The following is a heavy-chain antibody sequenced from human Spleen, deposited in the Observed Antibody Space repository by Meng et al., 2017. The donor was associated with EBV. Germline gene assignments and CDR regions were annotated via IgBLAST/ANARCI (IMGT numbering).Heavy chain of an antibody. D-gene: IGHD3-22*01. J-gene: IGHJ4*02. Sequence: VALVGAGGGLGRPGGALRLSCAASGFTFSRYWMSWVRQAPGKGLEWIGEIHHSGTTNYNPSLESRVTISIDKSDNQFSLKLTSVTAADTAVYYCARGLGGHYPTMEYWGQGTLVTVSS. CDR1: GFTFSRYW. CDR2: IHHSGTT. V-gene: IGHV4-4*02. CDR3: ARGLGGHYPTMEY.